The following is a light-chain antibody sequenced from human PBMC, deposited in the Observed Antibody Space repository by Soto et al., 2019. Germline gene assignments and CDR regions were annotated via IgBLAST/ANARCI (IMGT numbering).Light chain of an antibody. Sequence: QSALTQPASVSGSPGQSITISCTGTSSDVGSYNLVSWYQQHPGKAPKLMIYEVSKRPSGVSNRFSGSKSGNTASLTISGLQAEDEADYYSCSYAGSSTSHVVFGGGTKLTVL. CDR3: CSYAGSSTSHVV. CDR1: SSDVGSYNL. J-gene: IGLJ2*01. V-gene: IGLV2-23*02. CDR2: EVS.